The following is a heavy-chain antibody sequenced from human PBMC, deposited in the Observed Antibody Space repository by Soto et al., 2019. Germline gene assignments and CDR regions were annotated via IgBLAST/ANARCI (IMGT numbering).Heavy chain of an antibody. CDR2: ISAYNGNT. CDR1: GYTFTSYG. D-gene: IGHD2-2*01. J-gene: IGHJ6*03. Sequence: VASVKVSCKASGYTFTSYGISWVRQAPGQGLEWMGWISAYNGNTNYAQKLQGRVTMTTDTSTSTAYMELRSLRSDDTAVYYCARDPHIYCSSTSCYYSLYYYYYYMDVWGKGTTVT. CDR3: ARDPHIYCSSTSCYYSLYYYYYYMDV. V-gene: IGHV1-18*01.